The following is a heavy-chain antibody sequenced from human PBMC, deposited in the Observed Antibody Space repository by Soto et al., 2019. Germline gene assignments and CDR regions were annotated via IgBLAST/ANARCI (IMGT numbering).Heavy chain of an antibody. D-gene: IGHD3-22*01. CDR3: ARAAPTYYYDSSGYYYNY. CDR1: GGTFSSYA. V-gene: IGHV1-69*13. CDR2: IIPIFGTA. Sequence: SVKVSCKASGGTFSSYAISWVRQAPGQGLEWMGGIIPIFGTANYAQKFQGRVTITADESTSTAYMELSSLRSEDTAVYYCARAAPTYYYDSSGYYYNYWGQGTLVTVS. J-gene: IGHJ4*02.